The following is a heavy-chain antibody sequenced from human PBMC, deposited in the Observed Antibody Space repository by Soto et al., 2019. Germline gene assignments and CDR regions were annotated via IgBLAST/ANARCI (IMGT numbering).Heavy chain of an antibody. V-gene: IGHV3-23*01. Sequence: LRLSCSASWFTFDSPYSHVMSWVRQSPGKGPEWVSTISSNVANTHYAESVKGRFTISKDASRNTVHLHMNSLRAEDTATYFCVSWVSAHFDYWGHGTPVTVSS. J-gene: IGHJ4*01. D-gene: IGHD2-8*01. CDR1: WFTFDSPYSHV. CDR3: VSWVSAHFDY. CDR2: ISSNVANT.